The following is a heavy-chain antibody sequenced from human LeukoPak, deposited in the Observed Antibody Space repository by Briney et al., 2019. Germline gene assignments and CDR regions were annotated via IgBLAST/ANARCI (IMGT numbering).Heavy chain of an antibody. CDR3: PRVLNWFDP. J-gene: IGHJ5*02. CDR2: IYYSGST. Sequence: SSETLSLTSTVSGGSISSHYWSWIRQPPGKGLEWIGYIYYSGSTNYNPSLKSRVTISVDTSKNQFSLKLSSVTAADTAVYYCPRVLNWFDPWGQGTLVTVSP. V-gene: IGHV4-59*11. CDR1: GGSISSHY.